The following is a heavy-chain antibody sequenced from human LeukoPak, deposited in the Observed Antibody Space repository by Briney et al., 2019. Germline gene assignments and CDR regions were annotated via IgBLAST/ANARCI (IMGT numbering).Heavy chain of an antibody. V-gene: IGHV3-23*01. CDR3: AKDNNLSSSGWYYFDY. CDR1: GFTFSSYA. D-gene: IGHD6-19*01. Sequence: GGSLRLSCAASGFTFSSYAMSWVRQAPGKGLKWVSAISGSGGSTYYADSVKGRFTISRDNSKNTLYLQMNSLRAEDTAVYYCAKDNNLSSSGWYYFDYWGQGTLVTVSS. CDR2: ISGSGGST. J-gene: IGHJ4*02.